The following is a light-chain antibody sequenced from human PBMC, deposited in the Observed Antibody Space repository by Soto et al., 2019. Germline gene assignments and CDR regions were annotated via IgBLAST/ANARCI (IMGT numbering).Light chain of an antibody. CDR1: SSDVGSYNL. CDR2: EGS. J-gene: IGLJ2*01. Sequence: QSALTQPASVSGSPGQSITISCTGTSSDVGSYNLVSWYQQHPGKAPKLMIYEGSKRPSGVSNRFSGSKSGKTASLTISGLHAEDEAYYFFCLYGDSSTFVFAGGTK. CDR3: CLYGDSSTFV. V-gene: IGLV2-23*03.